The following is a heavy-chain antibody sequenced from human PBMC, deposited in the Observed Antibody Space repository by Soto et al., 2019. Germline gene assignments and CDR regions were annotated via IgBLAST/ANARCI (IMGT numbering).Heavy chain of an antibody. CDR3: ARGGLQHALDV. V-gene: IGHV3-74*03. Sequence: EVQLVESGGGLVQPGGSLRLSCAASGFTFSNYWMYWVRQAPGKGLVWVSRVNNDGTDTTHADSVKGRFTISRDNAENTLYLQMNSLRAENTAVYYCARGGLQHALDVWGQGSTVTVSS. CDR2: VNNDGTDT. D-gene: IGHD6-13*01. J-gene: IGHJ6*02. CDR1: GFTFSNYW.